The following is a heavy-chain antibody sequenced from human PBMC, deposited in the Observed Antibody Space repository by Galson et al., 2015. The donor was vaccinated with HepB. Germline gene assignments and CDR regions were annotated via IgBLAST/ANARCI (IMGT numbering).Heavy chain of an antibody. CDR1: GFTFSSYW. J-gene: IGHJ4*02. Sequence: SLRLSCAASGFTFSSYWMSWVRQAPGKGLEWVANIKQDGSEKYYVDSVKGRFTISRDNAKNSLYLQMNSLRAEDTAVYYCARGIAVADPFDYWGREPWSPSPQ. CDR3: ARGIAVADPFDY. D-gene: IGHD6-19*01. CDR2: IKQDGSEK. V-gene: IGHV3-7*03.